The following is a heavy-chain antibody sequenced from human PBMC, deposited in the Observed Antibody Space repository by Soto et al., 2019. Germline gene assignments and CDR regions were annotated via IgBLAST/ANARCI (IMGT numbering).Heavy chain of an antibody. CDR2: VNHSGST. CDR3: ARGITTIPAVQGDAPDNCYFDS. D-gene: IGHD3-22*01. V-gene: IGHV4-59*12. CDR1: GGSISSYF. J-gene: IGHJ4*02. Sequence: SETLSLTCTVSGGSISSYFYIWVRQPPGKGLEWIGDVNHSGSTNQNPSLKSRVTISADTSKNQFSLKLKSVTAADTAVYFCARGITTIPAVQGDAPDNCYFDSWGLGTLVTVSS.